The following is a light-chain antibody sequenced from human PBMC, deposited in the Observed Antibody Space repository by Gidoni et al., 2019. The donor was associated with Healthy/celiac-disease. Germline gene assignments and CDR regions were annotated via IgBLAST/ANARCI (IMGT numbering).Light chain of an antibody. V-gene: IGKV4-1*01. CDR1: QTVLYNSNNKNY. CDR3: QQYYSAPYT. Sequence: DIVMTQSPDSLAVSLGERATINFKSSQTVLYNSNNKNYLAWYQQKPGEPPKLLIYGASTRESGVPDRFSGSGSGTDFTLTISSLQAEDVAVYYCQQYYSAPYTFGQGTKLEIK. J-gene: IGKJ2*01. CDR2: GAS.